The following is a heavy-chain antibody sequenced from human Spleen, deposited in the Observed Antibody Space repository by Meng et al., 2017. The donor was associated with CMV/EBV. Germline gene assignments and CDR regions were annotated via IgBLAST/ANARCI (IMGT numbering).Heavy chain of an antibody. D-gene: IGHD6-13*01. CDR1: GFTFSSYG. CDR2: IRYDGSNK. J-gene: IGHJ4*02. Sequence: QVQLVESGGGVVQPGGSLRLSCAASGFTFSSYGMHWVRQAPGKGLEWVAFIRYDGSNKYYADSVKGRFTISRDNSKNTLYLQMNSLRAEDTAVYYCAKDHSSSWNYFDYWGQGTLVTVSS. V-gene: IGHV3-30*02. CDR3: AKDHSSSWNYFDY.